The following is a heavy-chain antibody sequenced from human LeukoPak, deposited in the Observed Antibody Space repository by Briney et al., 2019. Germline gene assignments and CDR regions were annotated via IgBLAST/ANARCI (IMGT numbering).Heavy chain of an antibody. CDR1: NGSFSTYY. J-gene: IGHJ6*03. CDR2: IFSSESSNT. CDR3: ARAGDGYYYYYYMDV. Sequence: SDTLSLTCSVSNGSFSTYYWGWIRQPPGKRLEGIGYIFSSESSNTNYNPSLNGRVTISVDTSKNQFSLTLNSVTAADTAVYYCARAGDGYYYYYYMDVWGKGTTVTVSS. V-gene: IGHV4-59*08. D-gene: IGHD5-24*01.